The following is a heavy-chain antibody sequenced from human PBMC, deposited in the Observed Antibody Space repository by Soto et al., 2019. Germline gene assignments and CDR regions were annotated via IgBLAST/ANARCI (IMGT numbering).Heavy chain of an antibody. CDR2: IYYSGST. Sequence: PSETLSLTCTVSGGSISSYYWSWIRQPPGKGLEWIGYIYYSGSTNYNPSLKSRVTISVDTSKNQFSLKLSSVTAADTAVYYCARDLLIVNDAFDIWGQGTMVTVSS. J-gene: IGHJ3*02. D-gene: IGHD3-22*01. CDR3: ARDLLIVNDAFDI. CDR1: GGSISSYY. V-gene: IGHV4-59*12.